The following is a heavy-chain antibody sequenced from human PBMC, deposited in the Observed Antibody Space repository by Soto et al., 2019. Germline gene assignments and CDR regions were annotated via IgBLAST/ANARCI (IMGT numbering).Heavy chain of an antibody. D-gene: IGHD6-19*01. CDR3: ARNRYGWYPGFDLDI. J-gene: IGHJ6*02. CDR1: GESISNFY. Sequence: QVRLQESGPGQLRPSETLSLTCSVSGESISNFYWSWIRQSAGKGLEWIGHVHVSGGTDYNAPLQSRVSMSVDTSSNHVSLQLRSLTAADTAIYYCARNRYGWYPGFDLDIWGPGTTVTVSS. V-gene: IGHV4-4*07. CDR2: VHVSGGT.